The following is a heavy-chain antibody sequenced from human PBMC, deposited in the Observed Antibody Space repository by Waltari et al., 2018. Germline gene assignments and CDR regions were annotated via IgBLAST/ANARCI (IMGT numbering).Heavy chain of an antibody. D-gene: IGHD1-7*01. J-gene: IGHJ5*02. CDR1: GFTFSSYE. Sequence: EVQLVESGGGLVQPGGSLRLSCAASGFTFSSYEMNWVRQAPGKGLEWVSYISSSGSTIYYADSVKGRFTISRDNAKNSLYLQMNSLRAEDTAVYYCARSNWNYVRNWFDPWGQGTLVTVSS. V-gene: IGHV3-48*03. CDR3: ARSNWNYVRNWFDP. CDR2: ISSSGSTI.